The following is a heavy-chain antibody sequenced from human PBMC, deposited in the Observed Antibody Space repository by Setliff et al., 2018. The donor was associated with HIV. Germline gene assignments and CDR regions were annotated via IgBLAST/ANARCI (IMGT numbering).Heavy chain of an antibody. V-gene: IGHV1-2*06. CDR1: GYIFTDYY. Sequence: GASVKVSCKASGYIFTDYYMHWVRQAPGQELGWMGRINPNSGGTNYAQKFQGRVTMTRHTSISTAYMELSRLTSDDTAVYYCAREGDVLSGYYVNWFDPWGQGTLVTVSS. CDR2: INPNSGGT. D-gene: IGHD3-3*01. CDR3: AREGDVLSGYYVNWFDP. J-gene: IGHJ5*02.